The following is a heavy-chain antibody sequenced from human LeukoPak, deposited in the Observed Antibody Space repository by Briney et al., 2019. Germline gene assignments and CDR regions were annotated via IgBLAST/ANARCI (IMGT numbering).Heavy chain of an antibody. CDR1: GVSISSSTYY. D-gene: IGHD5-12*01. CDR2: VYHSGIT. CDR3: ARLTGYDWESSYDY. J-gene: IGHJ4*02. Sequence: PSETLSLTCTVSGVSISSSTYYWGWIRQPPGKGLEWIGSVYHSGITYCNSSLKSRVTISVDTSKNQFSLKLSSVTAADTAVYYCARLTGYDWESSYDYWGQGTLVTVSS. V-gene: IGHV4-39*07.